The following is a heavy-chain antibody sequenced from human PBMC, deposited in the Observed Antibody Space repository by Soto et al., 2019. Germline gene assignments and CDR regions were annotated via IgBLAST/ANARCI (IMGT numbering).Heavy chain of an antibody. Sequence: QVQLVQSGAEVKKPGASVKVSCKASGYTFTGYDINWVRQATGQGLEWMGWMNPNSANTDYAQKFQGRVSMTRNTSISTAYRELSSLRSDDTAVYYCARGLGLTGSRAAFDIWGQGTMVTVSS. D-gene: IGHD1-20*01. CDR2: MNPNSANT. CDR3: ARGLGLTGSRAAFDI. CDR1: GYTFTGYD. J-gene: IGHJ3*02. V-gene: IGHV1-8*01.